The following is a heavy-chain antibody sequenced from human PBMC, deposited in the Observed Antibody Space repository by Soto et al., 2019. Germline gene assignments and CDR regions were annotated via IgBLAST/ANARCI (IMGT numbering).Heavy chain of an antibody. V-gene: IGHV1-24*01. Sequence: ASVKVSCKVSGYTLTELSMHWVRQAPGKGLEWMGGFDPEDGETIYAQKFQGRVTVTEDTSTDTAYMELSSLRSEDTAMYYCATVQGYCGGDCYSDYWGQGTLVTVSS. CDR3: ATVQGYCGGDCYSDY. D-gene: IGHD2-21*02. CDR2: FDPEDGET. CDR1: GYTLTELS. J-gene: IGHJ4*03.